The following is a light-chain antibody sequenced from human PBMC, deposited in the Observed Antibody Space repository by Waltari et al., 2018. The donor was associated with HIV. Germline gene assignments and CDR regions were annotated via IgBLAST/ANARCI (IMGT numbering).Light chain of an antibody. CDR2: DVT. J-gene: IGLJ2*01. CDR3: VSYTEKDTFLL. Sequence: QSALTQPPSASGSPGPSVPISYTGSSNDLGTYTFVSWYQHHPGKAPKLIIYDVTRRPPGIPDRFSGTKSGYTASLTVSDLQVEDEADYYCVSYTEKDTFLLFGGGTKLAV. V-gene: IGLV2-8*01. CDR1: SNDLGTYTF.